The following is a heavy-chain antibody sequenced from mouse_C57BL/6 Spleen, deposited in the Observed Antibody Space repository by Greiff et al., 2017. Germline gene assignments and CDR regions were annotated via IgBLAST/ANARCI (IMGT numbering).Heavy chain of an antibody. Sequence: VKLQQPGAELVKPGASVKLSCKASGYTFTSYWMHWVKQRPGRGLEWIGRIDPNSGGTKYNEKFKSKATLTVDKPSSTAYMQLSSLTSEDSAVYYCARSDGSSYVWYFDVWGTGTTVTVSS. CDR1: GYTFTSYW. CDR3: ARSDGSSYVWYFDV. V-gene: IGHV1-72*01. J-gene: IGHJ1*03. D-gene: IGHD1-1*01. CDR2: IDPNSGGT.